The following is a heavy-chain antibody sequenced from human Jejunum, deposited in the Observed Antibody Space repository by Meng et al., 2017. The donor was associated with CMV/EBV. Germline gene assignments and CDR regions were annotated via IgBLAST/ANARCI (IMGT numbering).Heavy chain of an antibody. CDR2: IYYTVTS. Sequence: SGRSSYWNWIQQSPGKGLEWIGYIYYTVTSNYNPSLKSRATLSVDTSKNQISLRLTSVTAADTAVYYCARGRYCSSTSCFPFEHWGQGALVTVSS. D-gene: IGHD2-2*01. V-gene: IGHV4-59*02. CDR1: SGRSSY. CDR3: ARGRYCSSTSCFPFEH. J-gene: IGHJ4*02.